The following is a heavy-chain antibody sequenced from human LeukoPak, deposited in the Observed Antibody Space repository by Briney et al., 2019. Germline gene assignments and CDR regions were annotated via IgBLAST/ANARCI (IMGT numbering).Heavy chain of an antibody. D-gene: IGHD3-22*01. CDR1: GFTFSSYG. CDR3: AKDRYYDSSGYPSNYYYYYMDV. J-gene: IGHJ6*03. CDR2: IRYDGSNK. Sequence: GGSLRLSCAASGFTFSSYGMHWVRQAPGKGLEWVAFIRYDGSNKYYADSVKGRFTISRDNSKNTLYLQMNSLRAEDTAVYYCAKDRYYDSSGYPSNYYYYYMDVWGKGTTATVSS. V-gene: IGHV3-30*02.